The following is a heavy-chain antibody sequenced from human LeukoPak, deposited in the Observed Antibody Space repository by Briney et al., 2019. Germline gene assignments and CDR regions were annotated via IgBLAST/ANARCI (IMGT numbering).Heavy chain of an antibody. J-gene: IGHJ3*02. Sequence: GGSLRLSCAASGFTFSSYAMSWVRQAPGKGLEWVSAISGSGGATYYADSVKGRFTISRDNSKTPLYLQMNSLIAEDTAVYYCAKVPVFSLTISEVVTDDAFDIWGQGTIVTVSS. V-gene: IGHV3-23*01. CDR3: AKVPVFSLTISEVVTDDAFDI. D-gene: IGHD3-3*01. CDR1: GFTFSSYA. CDR2: ISGSGGAT.